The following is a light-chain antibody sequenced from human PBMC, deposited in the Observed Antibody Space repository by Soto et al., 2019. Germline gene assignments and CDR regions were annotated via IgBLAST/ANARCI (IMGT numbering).Light chain of an antibody. CDR3: QQYNNWPPWT. CDR1: QSISSN. CDR2: GES. V-gene: IGKV3D-15*01. J-gene: IGKJ1*01. Sequence: EIVMTQSPATLSVSPGERATLSCRASQSISSNLAWYQQKPGQAPRLLIYGESTRATGIPARFSGSGSGTECTLTISSLQSEDFAVYYCQQYNNWPPWTFGQGTKVEIK.